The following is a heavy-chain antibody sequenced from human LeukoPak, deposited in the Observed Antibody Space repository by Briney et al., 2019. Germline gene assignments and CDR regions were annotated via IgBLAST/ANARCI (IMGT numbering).Heavy chain of an antibody. V-gene: IGHV3-30*02. J-gene: IGHJ4*02. D-gene: IGHD6-13*01. Sequence: HPGGPLRLSCAASGFTFSSYGMHWVRQAPGKGLEWVAFIRYDGSNKYYADSVKGRFTISRDNSKNTLYLQMNSLRAEDTAVYYCAKAAGYSSSWYYFDYWGQGTLVTVSS. CDR2: IRYDGSNK. CDR1: GFTFSSYG. CDR3: AKAAGYSSSWYYFDY.